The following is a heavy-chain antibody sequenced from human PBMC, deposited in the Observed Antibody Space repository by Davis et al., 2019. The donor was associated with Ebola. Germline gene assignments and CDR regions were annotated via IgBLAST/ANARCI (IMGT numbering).Heavy chain of an antibody. J-gene: IGHJ4*02. V-gene: IGHV1-8*02. CDR2: MNPNSGNT. CDR3: ASGQGVY. Sequence: ASVKVSCKASGYTFTSYDINWVRQATGQGLEWMGWMNPNSGNTGYAQKFQGRVTMTTDTSTSTAYMELRSLRSDDTAVYYCASGQGVYWGQGTLVTVSS. CDR1: GYTFTSYD.